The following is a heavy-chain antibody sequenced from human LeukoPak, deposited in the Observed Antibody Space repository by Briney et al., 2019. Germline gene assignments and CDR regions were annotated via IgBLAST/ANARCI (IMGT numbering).Heavy chain of an antibody. J-gene: IGHJ4*02. Sequence: SETLSLTCAVYGGSFSGYYWSWIRQPPGKGLEWIGEINHSGSTNYNPSLKSRVTISVDTSKNQFSLKLSSVTAADTAVYYCARGLGGSGSYYRKPFDYWAREPWSPSPQ. CDR1: GGSFSGYY. CDR2: INHSGST. CDR3: ARGLGGSGSYYRKPFDY. D-gene: IGHD3-10*01. V-gene: IGHV4-34*01.